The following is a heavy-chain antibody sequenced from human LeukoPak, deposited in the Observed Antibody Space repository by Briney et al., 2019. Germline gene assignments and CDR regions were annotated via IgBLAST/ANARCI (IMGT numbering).Heavy chain of an antibody. V-gene: IGHV3-30*02. CDR1: GFTFSSYG. CDR3: AKGQPGHGGNSGYYFDY. CDR2: IRYDGSNK. J-gene: IGHJ4*02. D-gene: IGHD4-23*01. Sequence: GGSLRLSCAASGFTFSSYGMHWVRQAPGKGLEWVAFIRYDGSNKYYADSVKGRFTISRDNSKNTLYLQMNSLRAEDTAVYYCAKGQPGHGGNSGYYFDYWGQGTLVTVSS.